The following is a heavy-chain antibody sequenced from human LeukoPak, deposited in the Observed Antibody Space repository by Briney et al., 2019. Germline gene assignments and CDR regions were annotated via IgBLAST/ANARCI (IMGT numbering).Heavy chain of an antibody. CDR1: GDTFGEND. Sequence: PGRSLRLSCIEPGDTFGENDMCWVCQAPGKGLEWVGIIRSKLYGETTEYAASVKGRFTISRDDDKSIAFLQLNSLKNEDTAVYYCTRAGSDYNTYQYPFWGQGTLVTVAS. CDR3: TRAGSDYNTYQYPF. CDR2: IRSKLYGETT. V-gene: IGHV3-49*04. D-gene: IGHD4-11*01. J-gene: IGHJ4*02.